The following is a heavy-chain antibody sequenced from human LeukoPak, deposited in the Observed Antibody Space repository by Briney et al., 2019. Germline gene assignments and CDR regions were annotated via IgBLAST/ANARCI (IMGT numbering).Heavy chain of an antibody. Sequence: GASVKVSCKASGYTFTGYYMHWVRQAPGRGLEWMGWINPNSGGTNYAQKFQGRVTMTRDTSISTAYMELSRLRSDDTAVYYCARDLERRFYYYYYYGMDVWGQGTTVTVSS. CDR3: ARDLERRFYYYYYYGMDV. J-gene: IGHJ6*02. D-gene: IGHD1-1*01. CDR2: INPNSGGT. CDR1: GYTFTGYY. V-gene: IGHV1-2*02.